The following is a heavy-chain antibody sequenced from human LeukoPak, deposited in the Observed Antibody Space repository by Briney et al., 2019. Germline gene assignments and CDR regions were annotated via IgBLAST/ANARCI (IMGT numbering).Heavy chain of an antibody. CDR1: GGSFSDYF. CDR2: IYYSGST. D-gene: IGHD1-26*01. CDR3: ARDNSVGDTAWWFDP. V-gene: IGHV4-34*01. J-gene: IGHJ5*02. Sequence: SETLSLTCAVYGGSFSDYFWGWIRQPPGKGLEWIGSIYYSGSTYYNPSLKSRVTISVDTSKNQFSLKLSSVTAADTAVYYCARDNSVGDTAWWFDPWGQGTLVTVSS.